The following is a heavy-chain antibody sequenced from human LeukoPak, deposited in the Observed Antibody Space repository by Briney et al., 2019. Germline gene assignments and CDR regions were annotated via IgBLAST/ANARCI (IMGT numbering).Heavy chain of an antibody. D-gene: IGHD3-9*01. V-gene: IGHV1-69*06. Sequence: SVKVSCKASEGTFSSYAISWVRQAPGQGLEWMGGIIPIFGTANYAQKFQGRVTITADKSTSTAYMELSSLRSEDTAVYYCARDSYDILTGYYKGGSFDYWGQGTLVTVSS. CDR2: IIPIFGTA. J-gene: IGHJ4*02. CDR1: EGTFSSYA. CDR3: ARDSYDILTGYYKGGSFDY.